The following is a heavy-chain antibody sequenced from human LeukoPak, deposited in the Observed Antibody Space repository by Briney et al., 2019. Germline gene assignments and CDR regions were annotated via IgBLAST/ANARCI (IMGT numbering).Heavy chain of an antibody. D-gene: IGHD1-26*01. V-gene: IGHV1-46*01. CDR2: INPSGGST. CDR1: GYTFTSYY. J-gene: IGHJ4*02. Sequence: ASVKVSCKASGYTFTSYYMHWVRQAPEQGLRWLGTINPSGGSTSYAQKFQGRVTMTRDTSTSTVYMELSSLRSEDTAVYYCARDAGATTPSPDYWGQGTLVTVSS. CDR3: ARDAGATTPSPDY.